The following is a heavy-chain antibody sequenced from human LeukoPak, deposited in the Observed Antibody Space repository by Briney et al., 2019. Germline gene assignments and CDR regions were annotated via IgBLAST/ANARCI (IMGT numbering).Heavy chain of an antibody. Sequence: GGSLRLSCAASGFTFSTYNMNWVRQAPGKGLEWVSSITSSSSYIYYADSVKGRFTISRDNAKNSLYLQMNSLRAEDTAVYYCARAHYYYYSASPRTSLQYWGQGTLVTVSS. D-gene: IGHD3-22*01. CDR1: GFTFSTYN. CDR3: ARAHYYYYSASPRTSLQY. V-gene: IGHV3-21*01. CDR2: ITSSSSYI. J-gene: IGHJ4*02.